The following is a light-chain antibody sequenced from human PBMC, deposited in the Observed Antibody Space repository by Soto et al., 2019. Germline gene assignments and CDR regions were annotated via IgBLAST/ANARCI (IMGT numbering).Light chain of an antibody. Sequence: DIQMTQSPSTLSASFLYAFTVNFRASQSVIGWLAWYQQRPGEAPKLLIYDASALPRGVPSRSSGSGSGTKFTLTIASLQPDDFATYYCQQYETFSGTFGPGTKVDI. CDR1: QSVIGW. CDR3: QQYETFSGT. CDR2: DAS. J-gene: IGKJ1*01. V-gene: IGKV1-5*01.